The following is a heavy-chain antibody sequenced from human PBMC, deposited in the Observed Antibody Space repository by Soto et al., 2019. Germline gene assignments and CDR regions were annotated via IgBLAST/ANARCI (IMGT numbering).Heavy chain of an antibody. V-gene: IGHV1-69*13. CDR1: GGTFSSYA. J-gene: IGHJ6*02. D-gene: IGHD3-3*01. CDR3: ARDLDGITIFGVGYYGMDV. CDR2: IIPIFGTA. Sequence: ASVKVSCKASGGTFSSYAISWVRQAPGQGLEWMGGIIPIFGTANYAQKFQGRVTITADESTSTAYMELSSLRSEDTAVYYCARDLDGITIFGVGYYGMDVWGQGTTVTVSS.